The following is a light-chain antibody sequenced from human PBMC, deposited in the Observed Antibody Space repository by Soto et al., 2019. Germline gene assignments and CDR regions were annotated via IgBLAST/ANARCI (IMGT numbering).Light chain of an antibody. CDR2: GAS. V-gene: IGKV3-20*01. CDR1: QSVSSSF. J-gene: IGKJ4*01. Sequence: EIVLTQSPGTLSLSPGERATLSCRASQSVSSSFLAWYQQKPGQAPTLLSYGASSRATGIPDRFSGSGSGTDFALTISRLETEDGAVYYFQQYGSSTLTFGGGTKVEIK. CDR3: QQYGSSTLT.